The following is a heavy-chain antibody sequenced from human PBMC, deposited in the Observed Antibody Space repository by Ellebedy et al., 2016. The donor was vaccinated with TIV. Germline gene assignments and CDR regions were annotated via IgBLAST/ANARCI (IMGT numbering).Heavy chain of an antibody. Sequence: SETLSLTCAVYGGSFSGYYWSWIRQPPGKGLEWIGEINHSGSTNYNPSLKSRVTISVDTSKNQFSLKLSSVTAADTAVYYCAASYEIGSYSPYYFDYWGQGTLVTVSS. D-gene: IGHD1-26*01. V-gene: IGHV4-34*01. CDR2: INHSGST. CDR1: GGSFSGYY. CDR3: AASYEIGSYSPYYFDY. J-gene: IGHJ4*02.